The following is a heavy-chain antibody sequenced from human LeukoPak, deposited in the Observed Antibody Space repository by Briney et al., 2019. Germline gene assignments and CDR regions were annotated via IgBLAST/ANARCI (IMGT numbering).Heavy chain of an antibody. V-gene: IGHV5-51*01. Sequence: HGESLKISCKGSGYSFTSYWIGWVRQMPGKGLEWMGIIYPGDSDTRYSPSFQGQVTISADKSISTAYLQWSSLKASDTAMYYCARGSQSGGLRPQSFDYWGQGTLVTVSS. J-gene: IGHJ4*02. CDR3: ARGSQSGGLRPQSFDY. D-gene: IGHD4-17*01. CDR1: GYSFTSYW. CDR2: IYPGDSDT.